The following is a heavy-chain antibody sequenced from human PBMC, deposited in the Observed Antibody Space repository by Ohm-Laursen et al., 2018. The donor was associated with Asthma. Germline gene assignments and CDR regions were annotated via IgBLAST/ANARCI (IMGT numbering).Heavy chain of an antibody. D-gene: IGHD3-10*01. J-gene: IGHJ4*02. CDR2: IHYSGTT. Sequence: TLSLTCIVSGDSISSGNNYWSWIRQRPGTGLEWIGNIHYSGTTIYTPSLESRLTISLDTSKNQFSLNLSSVTAADTALYFCARDGRLRGSFDYWGQGNLVTVSS. CDR3: ARDGRLRGSFDY. CDR1: GDSISSGNNY. V-gene: IGHV4-31*03.